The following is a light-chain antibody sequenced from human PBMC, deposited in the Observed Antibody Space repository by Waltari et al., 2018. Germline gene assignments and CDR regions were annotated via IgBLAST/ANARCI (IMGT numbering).Light chain of an antibody. V-gene: IGLV1-44*01. CDR2: SNN. Sequence: QSVLTQPPSASGTPGQRVTLSCSGSSSNIGSNTVNWYQQLPGTAPKPLIYSNNQLPSAFPDRFSGSKSCSSASLAISGLQSEDEADYYCAAWDDSLNGWVFGGGTKLTVL. CDR3: AAWDDSLNGWV. J-gene: IGLJ3*02. CDR1: SSNIGSNT.